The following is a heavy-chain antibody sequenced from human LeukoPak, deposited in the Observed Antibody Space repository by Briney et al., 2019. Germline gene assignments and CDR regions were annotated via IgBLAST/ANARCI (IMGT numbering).Heavy chain of an antibody. CDR3: ATSAHIEVGTAPPPDY. CDR1: GFTFNRFG. J-gene: IGHJ4*02. Sequence: GGSLRLSCATSGFTFNRFGMHWVRQASGKGLEWVAVIWFDGSNKDYADSVKGRFTISRDNSKNTLYLQMSGLRAEDTAVYYCATSAHIEVGTAPPPDYWGQGTLVTVTS. CDR2: IWFDGSNK. D-gene: IGHD2-21*02. V-gene: IGHV3-33*01.